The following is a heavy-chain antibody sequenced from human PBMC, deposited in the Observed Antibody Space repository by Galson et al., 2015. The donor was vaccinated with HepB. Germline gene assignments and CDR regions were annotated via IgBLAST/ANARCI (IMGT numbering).Heavy chain of an antibody. D-gene: IGHD3-16*01. V-gene: IGHV4-59*01. CDR3: ARDLGQAGRFDP. CDR1: GVSISTYY. CDR2: IYYTGIT. Sequence: SETLSLTCTVSGVSISTYYWSWIRQPPGKGLEWIAYIYYTGITKYNPSLKSRVTISLDMSKNQFSLKLNSVTAADTARYYCARDLGQAGRFDPWGQGILVTVSS. J-gene: IGHJ5*02.